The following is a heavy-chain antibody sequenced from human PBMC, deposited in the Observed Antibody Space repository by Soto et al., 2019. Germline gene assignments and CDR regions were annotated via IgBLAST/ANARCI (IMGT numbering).Heavy chain of an antibody. V-gene: IGHV1-46*03. CDR2: INPSGGST. J-gene: IGHJ6*03. CDR3: ARGADYDFWSGYYRDYYYYMDV. D-gene: IGHD3-3*01. Sequence: ASVKVSCKASGYTFTSYYMHWVRQAPGQGLEWMGIINPSGGSTSYAQKFQGRVTMTRDTSTSTVCMELSSLRSEDTAVYYCARGADYDFWSGYYRDYYYYMDVWGKGTTVTV. CDR1: GYTFTSYY.